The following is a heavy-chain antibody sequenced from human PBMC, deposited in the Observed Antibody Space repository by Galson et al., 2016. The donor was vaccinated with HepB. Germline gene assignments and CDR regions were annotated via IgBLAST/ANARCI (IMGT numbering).Heavy chain of an antibody. Sequence: SLRLSCAASGFTFSDFDMHWVRQAPGEGLEWVAIISSHGGNKDYADSMKGRFTISRDNSKNTLFLQMNSLRAEDTAVYYCAKAPRSLYCSGGTCYSGFDSWGQGTLVTVSS. D-gene: IGHD2-15*01. J-gene: IGHJ4*02. CDR3: AKAPRSLYCSGGTCYSGFDS. V-gene: IGHV3-30*04. CDR2: ISSHGGNK. CDR1: GFTFSDFD.